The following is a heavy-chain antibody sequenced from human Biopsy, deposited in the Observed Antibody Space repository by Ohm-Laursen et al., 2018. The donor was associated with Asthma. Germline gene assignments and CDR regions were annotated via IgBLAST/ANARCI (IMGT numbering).Heavy chain of an antibody. Sequence: SLRLSCAASGFAVSRDHMFWVRQAPGKGLEWVSVICSGGTSHTADSVRGRFPISRDYSKNTLYLQMHSLRAEDTAVYYCARGDSSNWSHYYFDYWGQGTLVTVSS. V-gene: IGHV3-53*01. D-gene: IGHD3-22*01. CDR3: ARGDSSNWSHYYFDY. J-gene: IGHJ4*02. CDR1: GFAVSRDH. CDR2: ICSGGTS.